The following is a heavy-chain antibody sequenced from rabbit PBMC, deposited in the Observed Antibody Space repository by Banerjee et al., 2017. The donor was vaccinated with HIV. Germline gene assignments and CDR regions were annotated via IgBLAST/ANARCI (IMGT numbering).Heavy chain of an antibody. D-gene: IGHD7-1*01. CDR2: ITYGGSA. V-gene: IGHV1S47*01. J-gene: IGHJ4*01. CDR3: ARDLTGVTGCNFNL. CDR1: GFDFSTYG. Sequence: QEQLVESGGGLVQPGGSLKLSCKASGFDFSTYGVNWVSQAPGKGLEWIGYITYGGSAYYASWVNGRFTISLDNAQKTVFLQMTSLTAADTATYFCARDLTGVTGCNFNLWGQGTLVTVS.